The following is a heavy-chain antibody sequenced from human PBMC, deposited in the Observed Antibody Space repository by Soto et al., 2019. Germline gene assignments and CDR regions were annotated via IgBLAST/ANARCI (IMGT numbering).Heavy chain of an antibody. Sequence: QLQLQESGPGLVKPSETLSLTCTVSGGSISSSSYYWGWIRQPPGKGLEWIGSIYYSGSTYYNPSLKSRVTISVDTSNNQFSLKLSSVTAADTAVYYCVTYFPGDIPAAIPADIYYYGMDVWCQGTTVTVSS. CDR1: GGSISSSSYY. J-gene: IGHJ6*02. V-gene: IGHV4-39*01. CDR2: IYYSGST. D-gene: IGHD2-2*01. CDR3: VTYFPGDIPAAIPADIYYYGMDV.